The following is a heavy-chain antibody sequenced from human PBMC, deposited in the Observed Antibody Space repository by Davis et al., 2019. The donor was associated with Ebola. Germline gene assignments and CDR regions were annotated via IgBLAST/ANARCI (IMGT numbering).Heavy chain of an antibody. J-gene: IGHJ3*02. CDR3: TNFHMDDFDI. D-gene: IGHD2-2*03. CDR2: IKSKSDGETI. Sequence: GGSLRLSCAGSGFIFVDAWMSWVRQAPGKGLEWVGRIKSKSDGETIDYAAPVKGRFVISRDDSKNMLHLQMNSLKIEDTAVYYCTNFHMDDFDIWGQGTLVTVST. CDR1: GFIFVDAW. V-gene: IGHV3-15*01.